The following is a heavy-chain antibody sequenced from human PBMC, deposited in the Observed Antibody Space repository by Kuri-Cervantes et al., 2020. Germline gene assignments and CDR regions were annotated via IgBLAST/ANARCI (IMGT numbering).Heavy chain of an antibody. Sequence: GESLKISCAASGFTFSDYYMSWIRQAPGKGLEWVSYISSSGSTVYYADSVKGRFTISRDNSKNTLYLQMNSLRAGDTAVYYCAKVSSGYWLFDYWGQGTLVTVSS. CDR1: GFTFSDYY. CDR3: AKVSSGYWLFDY. CDR2: ISSSGSTV. J-gene: IGHJ4*02. V-gene: IGHV3-11*01. D-gene: IGHD3-22*01.